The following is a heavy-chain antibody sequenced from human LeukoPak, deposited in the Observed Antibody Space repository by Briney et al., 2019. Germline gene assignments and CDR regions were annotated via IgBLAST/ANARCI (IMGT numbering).Heavy chain of an antibody. J-gene: IGHJ4*02. D-gene: IGHD6-19*01. CDR3: AKTFIAVANPIDY. Sequence: GGSLRLSCAASGFAFSSYAMSWVRQAPGKGLEWVSVISGGGTSTYYADSVKGRFTISKDNSRNTLYLQMNSLRAEDTAVYYCAKTFIAVANPIDYWGQGTLVTVSS. CDR1: GFAFSSYA. V-gene: IGHV3-23*01. CDR2: ISGGGTST.